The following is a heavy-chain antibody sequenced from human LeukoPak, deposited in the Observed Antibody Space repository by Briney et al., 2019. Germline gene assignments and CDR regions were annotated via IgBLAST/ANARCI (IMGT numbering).Heavy chain of an antibody. CDR1: GGSISSYY. CDR2: IYTSGST. J-gene: IGHJ3*02. V-gene: IGHV4-4*07. Sequence: PSETLSLTCTVSGGSISSYYWSWIRQPAGKGLEWIGRIYTSGSTNYNPSLKSRVTMSVDTSKNQFSLKLSSVTAADTAVYYCARGAAYYYGSGSAIDAFDIWGQGTMVTVSS. CDR3: ARGAAYYYGSGSAIDAFDI. D-gene: IGHD3-10*01.